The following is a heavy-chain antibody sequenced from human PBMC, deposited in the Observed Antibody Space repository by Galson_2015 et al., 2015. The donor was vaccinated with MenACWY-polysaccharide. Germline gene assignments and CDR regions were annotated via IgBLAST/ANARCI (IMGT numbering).Heavy chain of an antibody. J-gene: IGHJ4*02. V-gene: IGHV3-7*03. Sequence: SLRLSCATSGFTFSSYWMSWVRQAPGKGLEWVADIKEDGSEKYYVDSVKGRLTSSRDNAKNSLYLQMNSLRAEDTAIYYCATNRGYDTFDHWGQGALVIVSS. CDR2: IKEDGSEK. CDR3: ATNRGYDTFDH. D-gene: IGHD2-2*01. CDR1: GFTFSSYW.